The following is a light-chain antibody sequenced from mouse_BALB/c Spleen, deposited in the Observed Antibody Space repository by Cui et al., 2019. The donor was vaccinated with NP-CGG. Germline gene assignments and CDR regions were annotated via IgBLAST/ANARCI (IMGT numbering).Light chain of an antibody. J-gene: IGLJ1*01. CDR2: GTN. V-gene: IGLV1*01. CDR3: ALWYSNHWV. CDR1: TGAVTTSNY. Sequence: QAVVTQESALTTSPGETVTLTCRSSTGAVTTSNYANWVQEKPDHLFTGLIGGTNNRAPGVPARFSGSLIGDKAVLTSTGAQTEDEAIYFCALWYSNHWVFGGGTKLTVL.